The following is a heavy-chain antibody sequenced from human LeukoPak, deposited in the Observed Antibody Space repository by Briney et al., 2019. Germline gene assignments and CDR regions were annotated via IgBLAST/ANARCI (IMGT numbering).Heavy chain of an antibody. Sequence: GGSLRLSCAASGFTFSSYAMNWVRQAPGKGLDWVAVISYDGSKKYYEDSVKGRFTISRDDSKNTLYLQMNSLRAEDTAVYYCARSYYYDSSGYPYYFDYWGQGTLVTVSS. D-gene: IGHD3-22*01. V-gene: IGHV3-30*04. CDR1: GFTFSSYA. CDR3: ARSYYYDSSGYPYYFDY. J-gene: IGHJ4*02. CDR2: ISYDGSKK.